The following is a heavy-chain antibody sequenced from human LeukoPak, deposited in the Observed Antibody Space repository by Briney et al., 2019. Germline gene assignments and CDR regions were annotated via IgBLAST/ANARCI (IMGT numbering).Heavy chain of an antibody. CDR3: ARDSPIYCTSTSCSYDAFDI. CDR1: GGSISSGSYY. D-gene: IGHD2-2*01. CDR2: IYSSGST. Sequence: SQTLSLTCTVSGGSISSGSYYWSWIRQPAGKGLEWIGRIYSSGSTNYNPSLKSRVTISVDTSKNQFSLKLRSVTAADTAMYYCARDSPIYCTSTSCSYDAFDIWGQGTMVTVSS. J-gene: IGHJ3*02. V-gene: IGHV4-61*02.